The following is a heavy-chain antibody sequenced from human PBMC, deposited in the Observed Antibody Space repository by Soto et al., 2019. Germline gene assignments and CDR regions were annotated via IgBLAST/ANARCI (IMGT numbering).Heavy chain of an antibody. V-gene: IGHV3-30-3*01. Sequence: PGGSLRLSCAASGFTFSSYAMHWVRQAPGKGLEWVAVISYDGSNKYYADSVKGRFTISRDNSKNTLYLQMNSLRAEDTAVYYCAREVEWETVFFDIWGQGTMVTVSS. CDR2: ISYDGSNK. J-gene: IGHJ3*02. CDR3: AREVEWETVFFDI. CDR1: GFTFSSYA. D-gene: IGHD1-1*01.